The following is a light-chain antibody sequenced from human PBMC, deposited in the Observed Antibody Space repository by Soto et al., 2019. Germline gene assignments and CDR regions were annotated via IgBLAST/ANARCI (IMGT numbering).Light chain of an antibody. CDR3: CSYAGSSTFVV. CDR1: SSDVGSYNL. CDR2: EVT. V-gene: IGLV2-23*02. Sequence: QSALTQPASVSGSPGQSITISCTGTSSDVGSYNLVSWYQQYPGKAPKLMIYEVTNRPSGVSNRFSGSKSGNTASLTISGLQAEDEADYYCCSYAGSSTFVVFGGGTQLTVL. J-gene: IGLJ2*01.